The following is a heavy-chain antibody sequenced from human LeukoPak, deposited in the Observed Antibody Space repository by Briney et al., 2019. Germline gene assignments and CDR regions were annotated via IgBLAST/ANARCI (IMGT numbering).Heavy chain of an antibody. V-gene: IGHV4-59*08. Sequence: KPSETLSLTCRVSGGSISGYYWSWIRQPPGKGLEWIAYVHYSGSTNYNPSLKSRLTVSVDTSKNQFSLKLNSVTAADTAVYYCARHGDKLTSYPMDYWGQGALVTVSS. CDR1: GGSISGYY. CDR3: ARHGDKLTSYPMDY. CDR2: VHYSGST. J-gene: IGHJ4*02. D-gene: IGHD1-26*01.